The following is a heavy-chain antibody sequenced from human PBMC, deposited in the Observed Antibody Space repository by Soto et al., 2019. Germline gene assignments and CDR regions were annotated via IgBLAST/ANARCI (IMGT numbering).Heavy chain of an antibody. CDR3: ARDGDYGDYVGYFDY. CDR2: IIPIFGTA. V-gene: IGHV1-69*13. Sequence: SVKVSCKASGGTFSSYAISWVRQAPGQGLEWMGGIIPIFGTANYAQKFQGRVTITADESTSTAYMELSSLRSEDTAVYYCARDGDYGDYVGYFDYWGQGTLVTVSS. D-gene: IGHD4-17*01. J-gene: IGHJ4*02. CDR1: GGTFSSYA.